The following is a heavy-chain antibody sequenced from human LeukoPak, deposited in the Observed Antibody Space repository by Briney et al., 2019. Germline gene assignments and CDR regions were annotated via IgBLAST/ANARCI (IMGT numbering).Heavy chain of an antibody. V-gene: IGHV3-66*01. Sequence: TGGSLRLSFAASRFPVSTNYMSWVRKAPGKGLEWVSVIFGGGDTYYADSVKGRFTISRDSSKNTLYLQMDSLRAEDTAMYYCARDGVFCSGADCYSEYWGQGTLVTVSS. CDR2: IFGGGDT. D-gene: IGHD2-21*02. CDR3: ARDGVFCSGADCYSEY. CDR1: RFPVSTNY. J-gene: IGHJ4*02.